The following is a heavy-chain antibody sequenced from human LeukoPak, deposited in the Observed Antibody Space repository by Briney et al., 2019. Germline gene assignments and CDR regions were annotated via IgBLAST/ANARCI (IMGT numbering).Heavy chain of an antibody. D-gene: IGHD3-22*01. CDR1: GGSISSSSYY. CDR3: ASLGNYYDSSGYYY. J-gene: IGHJ4*02. CDR2: INHSGST. Sequence: PSETLSLTCTVSGGSISSSSYYWGWIRQPPGKGLEWIGEINHSGSTNYNPSLKSRVTISVDTSKNQFSLKLSSVTAADTAVYYCASLGNYYDSSGYYYWGQGTLVTVSS. V-gene: IGHV4-39*07.